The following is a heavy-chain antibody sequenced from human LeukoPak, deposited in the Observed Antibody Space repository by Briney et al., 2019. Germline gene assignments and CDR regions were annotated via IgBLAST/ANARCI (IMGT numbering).Heavy chain of an antibody. Sequence: ASVKVSCKASGYTLTDYYMHWVRQAPGQGLEWMGRINPNSGGTNYAQKFQGRVTMTRDTSISTVYMELSRLRSDDTAVYYCARVGFYESSGYYEYWGQGTLVTVSS. CDR2: INPNSGGT. CDR3: ARVGFYESSGYYEY. J-gene: IGHJ4*02. CDR1: GYTLTDYY. V-gene: IGHV1-2*06. D-gene: IGHD3-22*01.